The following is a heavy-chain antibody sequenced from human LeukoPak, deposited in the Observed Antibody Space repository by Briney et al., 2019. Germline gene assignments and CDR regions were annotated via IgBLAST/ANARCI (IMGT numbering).Heavy chain of an antibody. CDR3: ARGRVPESRIWFDP. D-gene: IGHD3-22*01. J-gene: IGHJ5*02. Sequence: GGSLRLSCTASGLSFPDYVMSWFRQAPGKGLEWVGLIRSIAYGGTTDNAASVKGRFTISRDDSKSIAYLQMNSLKTEDTGLYYCARGRVPESRIWFDPWGQGTLVTVSS. V-gene: IGHV3-49*03. CDR2: IRSIAYGGTT. CDR1: GLSFPDYV.